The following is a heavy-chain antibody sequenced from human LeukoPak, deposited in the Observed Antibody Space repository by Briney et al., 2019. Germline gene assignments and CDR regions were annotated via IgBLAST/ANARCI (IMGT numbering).Heavy chain of an antibody. D-gene: IGHD3-10*01. CDR3: ARVRGEEVRGVIKDYYYYGMDV. J-gene: IGHJ6*02. V-gene: IGHV1-2*02. CDR2: INPNSGGT. CDR1: GYTCTSYG. Sequence: ASVKVSCEASGYTCTSYGISWVRQAPGQGLEWMGWINPNSGGTNYAQKFQGRVTMTRDTSISTAYMELSRLRSDDTAVYYCARVRGEEVRGVIKDYYYYGMDVWGQGTTVTVSS.